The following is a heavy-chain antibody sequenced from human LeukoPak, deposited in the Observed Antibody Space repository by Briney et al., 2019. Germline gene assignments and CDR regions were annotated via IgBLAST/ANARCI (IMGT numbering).Heavy chain of an antibody. CDR2: IIPIFGTA. CDR3: ARVYSSSWYLSFDY. D-gene: IGHD6-13*01. J-gene: IGHJ4*02. CDR1: RGTFSSYA. Sequence: SVKVSCKASRGTFSSYAISWVRQAPGQGLEWMGGIIPIFGTANYAQKFQGRVTITADESTSTAYMELSSLRSDDTAVYYCARVYSSSWYLSFDYWGQGTLVTVSS. V-gene: IGHV1-69*13.